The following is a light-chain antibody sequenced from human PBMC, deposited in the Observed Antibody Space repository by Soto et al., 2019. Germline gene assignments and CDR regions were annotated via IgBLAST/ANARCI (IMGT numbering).Light chain of an antibody. CDR2: AAS. CDR1: QSISSS. Sequence: DIQMTQSPSSLSASVGDRVTITCRASQSISSSLNWYQQKPGKAPKLLIYAASSLQSGVPSRFSGRGSGTDFTLTISSLQPEDFATYYCQQSYSTPRTFGQGTKLEI. CDR3: QQSYSTPRT. J-gene: IGKJ2*01. V-gene: IGKV1-39*01.